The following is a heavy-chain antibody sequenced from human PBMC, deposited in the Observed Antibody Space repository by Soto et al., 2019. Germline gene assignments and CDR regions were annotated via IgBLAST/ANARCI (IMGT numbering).Heavy chain of an antibody. CDR1: GFTFSSCA. CDR3: AKHIVVGVASYFDS. V-gene: IGHV3-23*01. D-gene: IGHD2-15*01. Sequence: EVQLLESGGGLVQPGGSLRLSCAASGFTFSSCAMSWVRQAPGMGLEWVSGITSGGTTYNADSVKGRFTIARDSSRNTLYLQMNSLRAEDTAVYYWAKHIVVGVASYFDSWGQGTLVTVSS. CDR2: ITSGGTT. J-gene: IGHJ4*02.